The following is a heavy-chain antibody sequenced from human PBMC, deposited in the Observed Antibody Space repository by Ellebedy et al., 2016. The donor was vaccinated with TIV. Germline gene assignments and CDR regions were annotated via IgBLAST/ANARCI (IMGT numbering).Heavy chain of an antibody. CDR1: GFTISRHW. CDR3: ATSRARVY. J-gene: IGHJ4*02. Sequence: GESLKISCAASGFTISRHWMSWVRQGPGKGLEWVSSISSSGSYLYYAASVKGRFTISRDNAKNSLYLQMNSLRVDDTAVYYCATSRARVYWGQGTLVTVSS. CDR2: ISSSGSYL. V-gene: IGHV3-21*01.